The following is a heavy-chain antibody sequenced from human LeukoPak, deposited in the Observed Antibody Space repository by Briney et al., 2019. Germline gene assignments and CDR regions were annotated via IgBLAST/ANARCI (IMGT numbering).Heavy chain of an antibody. CDR2: IKSKTDGGTT. J-gene: IGHJ5*02. V-gene: IGHV3-15*01. Sequence: GALSLSFAASGFTFSNAWMSWVRPAPGKGLEWVGRIKSKTDGGTTNYAAPVKGRFTISRDDSKNTLYLQMNSLKTEDTAVYYCTTDVPPNWFDPWGQGTLVTVSS. CDR1: GFTFSNAW. CDR3: TTDVPPNWFDP. D-gene: IGHD2-2*01.